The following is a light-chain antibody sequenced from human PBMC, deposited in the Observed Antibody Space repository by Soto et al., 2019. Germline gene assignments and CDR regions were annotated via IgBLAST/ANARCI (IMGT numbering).Light chain of an antibody. CDR2: GAS. Sequence: EIVLTQSPGTLSLSPGERATLSCRASQSVSSSYLSWYQQKPGQAPRLLMYGASSRATGIPDRFSGSGSGTGFTLTISRREPEDFAVYYCQQYGSSPWTFGQGTKVEIK. J-gene: IGKJ1*01. V-gene: IGKV3-20*01. CDR3: QQYGSSPWT. CDR1: QSVSSSY.